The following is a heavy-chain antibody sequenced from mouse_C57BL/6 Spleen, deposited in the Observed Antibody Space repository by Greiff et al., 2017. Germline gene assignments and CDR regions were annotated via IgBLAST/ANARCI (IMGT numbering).Heavy chain of an antibody. J-gene: IGHJ2*01. CDR2: IDPNSGGT. CDR1: GYTFTSYW. Sequence: QVQLQQPGAELVKPGASVKLSCKASGYTFTSYWMHWVKQRPGRGLEWIGRIDPNSGGTKYNEKFKSKATLTVDKPSSTAYMQLSSLTSEDSAVYYCARKGYYGNDPNGDDFDYWGQGTTLTVSS. CDR3: ARKGYYGNDPNGDDFDY. D-gene: IGHD2-2*01. V-gene: IGHV1-72*01.